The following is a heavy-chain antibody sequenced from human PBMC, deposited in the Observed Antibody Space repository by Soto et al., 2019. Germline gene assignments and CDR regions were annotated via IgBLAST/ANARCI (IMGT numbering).Heavy chain of an antibody. CDR1: GFTFSSYS. J-gene: IGHJ6*02. CDR2: ISSSSSYI. Sequence: GGSLRLSCAASGFTFSSYSMNWVRQAPGKGLEWVSSISSSSSYIYYADSVKGRFTISRDNAKNSLYLQMNSLRAEDTAVYYCARDFLPRYCSSTSCFHSYSYYSAIDVWAQRTTAPVSS. D-gene: IGHD2-2*01. V-gene: IGHV3-21*01. CDR3: ARDFLPRYCSSTSCFHSYSYYSAIDV.